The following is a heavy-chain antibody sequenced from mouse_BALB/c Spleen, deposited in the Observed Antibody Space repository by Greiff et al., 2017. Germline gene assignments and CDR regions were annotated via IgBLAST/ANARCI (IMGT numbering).Heavy chain of an antibody. D-gene: IGHD2-1*01. J-gene: IGHJ1*01. CDR2: IWSGGST. CDR1: GFSLTSYG. CDR3: ARKRGNYPHWYFDV. Sequence: QVQLQQSGPGLVQPSQSLSITCTVSGFSLTSYGVHWVRQSPGKGLEWLGVIWSGGSTDYNAAFISRLSISKDNSKSQVSFKMNSLQANDTAIYYCARKRGNYPHWYFDVWGAGTTVTVSS. V-gene: IGHV2-2*02.